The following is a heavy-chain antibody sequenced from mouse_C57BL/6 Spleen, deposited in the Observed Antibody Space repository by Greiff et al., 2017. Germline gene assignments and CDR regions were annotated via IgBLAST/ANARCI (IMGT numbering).Heavy chain of an antibody. CDR1: GYTFTDYY. J-gene: IGHJ3*01. CDR2: INPNNGGT. Sequence: VQLKQSGPELVKPGASVKISCTASGYTFTDYYMNWVKQSHGKSLEWIGDINPNNGGTRYNPKFKGKATLTVDKSSSTAYMELRSLTSEDSAVYYCARSINTVVAPAYWGQGTLVTVSA. D-gene: IGHD1-1*01. V-gene: IGHV1-26*01. CDR3: ARSINTVVAPAY.